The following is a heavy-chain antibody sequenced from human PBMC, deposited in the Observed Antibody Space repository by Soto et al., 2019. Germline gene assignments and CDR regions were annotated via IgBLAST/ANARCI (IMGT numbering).Heavy chain of an antibody. CDR1: GGSLSGHY. CDR3: ARGNIAAAVVH. D-gene: IGHD6-13*01. Sequence: QVQLQQWGAGLLKPSETLSLTCAVYGGSLSGHYWNWIRQPPGKGLEWIGEINHSGSTKYNPSLTSXXPXSXXTSKTQFPLNLRSVTAADTAVYYCARGNIAAAVVHWGQGTLVTVSS. CDR2: INHSGST. J-gene: IGHJ4*02. V-gene: IGHV4-34*01.